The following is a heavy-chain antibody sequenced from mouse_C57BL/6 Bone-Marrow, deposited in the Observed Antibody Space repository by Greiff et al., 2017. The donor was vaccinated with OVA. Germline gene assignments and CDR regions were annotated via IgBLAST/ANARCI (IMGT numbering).Heavy chain of an antibody. D-gene: IGHD2-5*01. V-gene: IGHV5-17*01. Sequence: EVKLVESGGGLVKPGGSLKLSCAASGFTFSDYGMHWVRQAPEKGLEWVAYISSGSSTIYYADTVKGRFTISRDNAKNTLFLQMTSLRSEDTAMYYCARLDYSNYEGYWYFDVWGTGTTVTVSS. CDR1: GFTFSDYG. CDR3: ARLDYSNYEGYWYFDV. CDR2: ISSGSSTI. J-gene: IGHJ1*03.